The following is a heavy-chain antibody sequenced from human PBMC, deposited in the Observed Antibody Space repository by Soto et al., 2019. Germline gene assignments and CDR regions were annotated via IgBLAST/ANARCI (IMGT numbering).Heavy chain of an antibody. J-gene: IGHJ4*02. D-gene: IGHD2-21*01. V-gene: IGHV3-74*01. Sequence: GESLKISGAASGFNFSPYWMHWVRQVPGKGLGWISHIGGGGSVTIYADSVKGRFTISRDDSKNTVYLQMNSLKIDDSAVYYCTSRRDLTPVDPLDYWGLGALVTVSS. CDR1: GFNFSPYW. CDR3: TSRRDLTPVDPLDY. CDR2: IGGGGSVT.